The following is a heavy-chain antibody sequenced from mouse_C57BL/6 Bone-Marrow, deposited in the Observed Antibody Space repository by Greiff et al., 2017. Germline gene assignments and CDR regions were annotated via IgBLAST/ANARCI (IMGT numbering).Heavy chain of an antibody. D-gene: IGHD2-3*01. Sequence: EVMLVESGGGLVKPGGSLKLSCAASGFTFSSYAMSWVRQTPEKRLEWVATISAGGSYTYYPDNVKGRFTISRDNAKNNLYLQMSHLKSEDTAMYYCARDGGLLHAYWGQGTLVTVSA. J-gene: IGHJ3*01. CDR3: ARDGGLLHAY. CDR1: GFTFSSYA. CDR2: ISAGGSYT. V-gene: IGHV5-4*01.